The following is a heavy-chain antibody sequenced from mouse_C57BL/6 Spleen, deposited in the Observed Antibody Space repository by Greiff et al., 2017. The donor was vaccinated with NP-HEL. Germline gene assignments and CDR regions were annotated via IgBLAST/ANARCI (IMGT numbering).Heavy chain of an antibody. CDR1: GYTFTSYG. D-gene: IGHD1-1*01. CDR3: ARRIWDYYGSRRDAMDY. Sequence: QVQLQQSGAELARPGASVKLSCKASGYTFTSYGISWVKQRTGQGLEWIGEIYPRSGNTYYNEKFKGKATLTADKSSSTAYMELRSLTSEDSAVYFCARRIWDYYGSRRDAMDYWGQGTSVTVSS. CDR2: IYPRSGNT. J-gene: IGHJ4*01. V-gene: IGHV1-81*01.